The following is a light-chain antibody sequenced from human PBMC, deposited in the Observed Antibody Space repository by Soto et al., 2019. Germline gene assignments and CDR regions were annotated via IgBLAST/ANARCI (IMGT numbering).Light chain of an antibody. CDR2: EVS. V-gene: IGLV2-8*01. CDR3: SSYAGGNLYV. CDR1: SSDVGAYKY. Sequence: QSALTQPPSASGSPGQSVTISCTGTSSDVGAYKYVSWYQHHPGKAPKLMMSEVSRRPSGVPDRFSGSKSGNTASLTVSGLHAEDEAEYFCSSYAGGNLYVFGTGTKLTVL. J-gene: IGLJ1*01.